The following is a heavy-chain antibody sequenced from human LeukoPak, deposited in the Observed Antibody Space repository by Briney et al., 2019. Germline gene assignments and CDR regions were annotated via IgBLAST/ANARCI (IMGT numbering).Heavy chain of an antibody. CDR2: IYYSGST. Sequence: SETLSLTCTVSGGSISSSSYYCGWIRQPPGKGLEWIGSIYYSGSTYYNPSLKSRVTISVDTSKNQFSLKLSSVTAADTAVYCCARAPPSTKLNRNWLDPWAQGPLVTVSS. V-gene: IGHV4-39*07. J-gene: IGHJ5*02. D-gene: IGHD1-1*01. CDR3: ARAPPSTKLNRNWLDP. CDR1: GGSISSSSYY.